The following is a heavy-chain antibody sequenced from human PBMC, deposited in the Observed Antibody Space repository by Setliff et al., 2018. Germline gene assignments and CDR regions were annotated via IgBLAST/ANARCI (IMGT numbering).Heavy chain of an antibody. D-gene: IGHD3-10*01. V-gene: IGHV4-39*07. CDR2: VYYSGYT. CDR3: ARGDFTMIQGVLGL. CDR1: GGSVSSTSHY. J-gene: IGHJ1*01. Sequence: SETLSLTCNVSGGSVSSTSHYWGWIRQPPGKGMEWIGSVYYSGYTYYNPSLQSRVTISVDMSKNQFSMKLTSVTAADTAVYYCARGDFTMIQGVLGLWGQGTLVTVSS.